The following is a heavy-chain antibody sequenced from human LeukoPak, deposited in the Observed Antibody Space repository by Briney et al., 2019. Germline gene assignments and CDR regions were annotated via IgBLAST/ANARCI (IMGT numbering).Heavy chain of an antibody. CDR3: ARFAAGGSYYYYMDV. CDR2: INWNGGST. J-gene: IGHJ6*03. V-gene: IGHV3-20*04. Sequence: GSLRLSCAASGFTFDDYGMSWVRQAPGKGLEWVSGINWNGGSTGYADSVKGRFTISRDNAKNSLYLQMNSLRADDTAVYYCARFAAGGSYYYYMDVWGKGTTVTVSS. D-gene: IGHD6-25*01. CDR1: GFTFDDYG.